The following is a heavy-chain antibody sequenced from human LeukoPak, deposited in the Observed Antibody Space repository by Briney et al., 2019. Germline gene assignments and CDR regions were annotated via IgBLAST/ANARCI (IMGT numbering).Heavy chain of an antibody. CDR1: AFTFNSYG. Sequence: GGSLRLSCAASAFTFNSYGMHWVRQAPGKGLEWVAFIRFDASNKYYADSVKGRFTISRDNSKNTLYLQMNSLRAEDAAVYYCAKDYGLTGTGGAWLDPWGQGTLVTVSS. D-gene: IGHD1-20*01. V-gene: IGHV3-30*02. CDR3: AKDYGLTGTGGAWLDP. CDR2: IRFDASNK. J-gene: IGHJ5*02.